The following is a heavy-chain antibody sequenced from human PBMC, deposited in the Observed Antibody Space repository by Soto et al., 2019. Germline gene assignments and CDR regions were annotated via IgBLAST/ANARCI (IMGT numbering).Heavy chain of an antibody. V-gene: IGHV4-31*03. D-gene: IGHD2-15*01. CDR1: GGSISSGGYY. CDR2: IYYSGST. J-gene: IGHJ5*02. CDR3: ARDLGGCTAGSCRYNWLDP. Sequence: SETLSLTCTVSGGSISSGGYYWSWIRQHPGKGLEWIGYIYYSGSTYYNPSLKSRVTISVDTSKNQFSLKLSSVTAAATAVYYCARDLGGCTAGSCRYNWLDPLCQGTLLTVFS.